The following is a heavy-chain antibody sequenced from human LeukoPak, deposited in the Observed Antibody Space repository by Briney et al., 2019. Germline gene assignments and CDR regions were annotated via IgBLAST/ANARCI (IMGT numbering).Heavy chain of an antibody. D-gene: IGHD3-16*01. V-gene: IGHV1-8*03. CDR3: ARWSTFGRAAADY. Sequence: GASVTVPCKASGYTFTSYDINWVRQATGQGLEWMGWMNPNSGNTGHAQKFQGRVTITRNTSISTAYMELSSLRSEDTAVYYCARWSTFGRAAADYWGQGTLVTVSS. CDR1: GYTFTSYD. CDR2: MNPNSGNT. J-gene: IGHJ4*02.